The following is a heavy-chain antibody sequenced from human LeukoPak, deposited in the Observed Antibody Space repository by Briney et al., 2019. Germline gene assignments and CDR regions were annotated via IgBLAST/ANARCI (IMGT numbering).Heavy chain of an antibody. CDR3: AKDLSSGWYPYYFDF. CDR1: GFTFSNYA. CDR2: ISGSGAAT. Sequence: GGSLRLSCAASGFTFSNYAMNWVRQAPGKGLEWVSAISGSGAATFNADSVKGRFTISRDNSKNTLYLQMNSLRAEDTAVYDCAKDLSSGWYPYYFDFWGRGTLVTVSS. V-gene: IGHV3-23*01. J-gene: IGHJ4*02. D-gene: IGHD6-19*01.